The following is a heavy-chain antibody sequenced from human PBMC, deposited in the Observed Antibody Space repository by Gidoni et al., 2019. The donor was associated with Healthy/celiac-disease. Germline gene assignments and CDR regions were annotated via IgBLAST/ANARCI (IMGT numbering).Heavy chain of an antibody. CDR2: INHSGST. D-gene: IGHD6-13*01. CDR1: GGSFSGYY. V-gene: IGHV4-34*01. Sequence: VQLQQWGAGLFKPSATLSLTFSVYGGSFSGYYWSWIRQHPGKGLEWIGEINHSGSTNYNPSLKSRVTISVDTSKNQFSLKLSSVTAADTAVYYCASMPPSSWGWFDPWGQGTLVTVSS. J-gene: IGHJ5*02. CDR3: ASMPPSSWGWFDP.